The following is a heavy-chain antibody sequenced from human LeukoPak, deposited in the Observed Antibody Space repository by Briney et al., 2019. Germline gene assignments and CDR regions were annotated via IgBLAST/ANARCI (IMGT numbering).Heavy chain of an antibody. Sequence: MTSETLSLTCTVSGYSITSIYYWGWIRQPPGKGLEWIGSIHHSGDTAYNPSLKSRVTISVDTSKSQFSLKLSSVTDADTAVYYCARSYASSGLDHWGQGTLVTVSS. D-gene: IGHD3-16*01. CDR3: ARSYASSGLDH. V-gene: IGHV4-38-2*02. J-gene: IGHJ4*02. CDR2: IHHSGDT. CDR1: GYSITSIYY.